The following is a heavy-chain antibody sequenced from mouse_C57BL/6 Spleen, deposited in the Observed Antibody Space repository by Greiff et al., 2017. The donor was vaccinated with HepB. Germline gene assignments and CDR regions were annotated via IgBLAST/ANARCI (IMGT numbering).Heavy chain of an antibody. D-gene: IGHD2-3*01. CDR2: IYPSDSET. CDR1: GYTFTSYW. V-gene: IGHV1-61*01. CDR3: ARRERKIYDGSLDY. J-gene: IGHJ2*01. Sequence: QVQLQQPGAELVRPGSSVKLSCKASGYTFTSYWMDWVKQRPGQGLEWIGNIYPSDSETHYNQKFKDKATLTVDKSSSTAYMQLSSLTSEDSAVYYCARRERKIYDGSLDYWGQGTTLTVSS.